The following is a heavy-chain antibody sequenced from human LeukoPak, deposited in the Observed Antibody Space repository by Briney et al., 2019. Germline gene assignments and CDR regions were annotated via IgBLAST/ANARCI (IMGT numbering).Heavy chain of an antibody. CDR1: GGSISSYY. Sequence: PSETLSLTCTVSGGSISSYYWSWIRQPPGKGLEWIGYIYYSGSTYYKPTLKSRVTISVDTSKNQFSLKLSSVTAADTAVYYCVRGRGDGGYTIFDNWGQGTLVTVSS. CDR3: VRGRGDGGYTIFDN. V-gene: IGHV4-59*08. D-gene: IGHD5-24*01. J-gene: IGHJ4*02. CDR2: IYYSGST.